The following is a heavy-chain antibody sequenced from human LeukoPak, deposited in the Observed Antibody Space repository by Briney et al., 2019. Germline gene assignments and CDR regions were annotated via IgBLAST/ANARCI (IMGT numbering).Heavy chain of an antibody. CDR1: GFTFSSYA. V-gene: IGHV3-23*01. J-gene: IGHJ4*02. CDR3: AGPSTSGIAAAGLKY. CDR2: ISGSGGST. Sequence: PGGSLRLSCAASGFTFSSYAMSWVRQAPGKGLEWVSGISGSGGSTYYADSVKGRFTISRDNSKNTLYLQTNSLRAEDTAVYYCAGPSTSGIAAAGLKYWGQGTLVTVSS. D-gene: IGHD6-13*01.